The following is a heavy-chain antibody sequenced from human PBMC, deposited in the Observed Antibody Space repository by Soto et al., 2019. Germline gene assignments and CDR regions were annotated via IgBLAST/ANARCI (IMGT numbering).Heavy chain of an antibody. D-gene: IGHD3-22*01. J-gene: IGHJ6*02. V-gene: IGHV1-2*02. CDR3: ARDTYYYDSSGYYHYYYGMDV. Sequence: ASVKVSCKASGYTFTGYYMHWVRQAPGQGLEWMGWINPNSGGTNYAQKFQGRVTMTRDTSISTAYMELSRLRSGDTAVYYCARDTYYYDSSGYYHYYYGMDVWGQGTTVTVSS. CDR1: GYTFTGYY. CDR2: INPNSGGT.